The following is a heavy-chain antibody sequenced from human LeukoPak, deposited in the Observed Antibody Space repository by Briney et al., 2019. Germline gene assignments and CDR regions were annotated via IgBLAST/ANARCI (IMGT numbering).Heavy chain of an antibody. V-gene: IGHV3-23*01. CDR2: ISGSGGST. CDR1: GFTFSSYA. CDR3: AKESATSGSSAHFDY. J-gene: IGHJ4*02. Sequence: GGSLRLSCAASGFTFSSYAMSWVRQAPGKGLEWVSAISGSGGSTYYADSVKGRFTIPRDNSKNTPYLQMNSLRAEDTAVYYCAKESATSGSSAHFDYWGQGTLVTVSS. D-gene: IGHD1-26*01.